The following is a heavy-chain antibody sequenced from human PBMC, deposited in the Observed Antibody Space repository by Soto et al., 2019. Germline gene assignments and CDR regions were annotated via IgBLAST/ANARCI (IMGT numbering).Heavy chain of an antibody. CDR1: GGSISSYY. D-gene: IGHD5-12*01. J-gene: IGHJ3*01. CDR3: ARGRVATPKGAALDV. V-gene: IGHV4-59*12. CDR2: IYYSGST. Sequence: SETLSLTCTVSGGSISSYYWSWIRQPPGKGLEWIGYIYYSGSTNYNPSLKSRVTISVDTSKNQFSLKLSSVTAADTAVYYCARGRVATPKGAALDVWGQGTMVTVS.